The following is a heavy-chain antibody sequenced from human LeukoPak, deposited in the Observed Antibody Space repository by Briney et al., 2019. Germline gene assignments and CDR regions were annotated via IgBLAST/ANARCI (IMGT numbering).Heavy chain of an antibody. D-gene: IGHD3-22*01. CDR2: IKQDGSEK. CDR3: ARGTYYYDSSGYDY. V-gene: IGHV3-7*01. Sequence: GGSLRLSCAASGFTFRSNVMGWVRQAPGKGLEWVANIKQDGSEKYYVDSVKGRFTISRDNAKNSLYLQMNSLRAEDTALYYCARGTYYYDSSGYDYWGQGTLVTVSS. J-gene: IGHJ4*02. CDR1: GFTFRSNV.